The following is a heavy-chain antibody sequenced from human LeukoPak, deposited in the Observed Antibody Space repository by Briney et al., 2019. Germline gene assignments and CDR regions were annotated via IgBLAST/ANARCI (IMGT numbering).Heavy chain of an antibody. CDR3: ASKRIVATIYDY. J-gene: IGHJ4*02. CDR2: IYYSGST. CDR1: GGSISSSSYY. Sequence: SETLSLTCTVSGGSISSSSYYWGWIRQPPGKGLEWIGSIYYSGSTYYNPSVKSRVTISVDTSKNQFSLKLSSVTAADTAVYYCASKRIVATIYDYWGQGTLVTVSS. V-gene: IGHV4-39*01. D-gene: IGHD5-12*01.